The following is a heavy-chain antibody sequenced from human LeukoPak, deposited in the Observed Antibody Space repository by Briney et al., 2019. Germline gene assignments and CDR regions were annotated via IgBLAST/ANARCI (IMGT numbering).Heavy chain of an antibody. Sequence: PGKSLRLSCAASGFTFNNYGMHWVRQAPGKGLEWVAVISTDGNYKHSADSVKGRFNISRDNSRNALYLQMNSLRVEDTAVHYCAKDRLWFGEKHLDYWGQGTPVTVSS. J-gene: IGHJ4*02. V-gene: IGHV3-30*18. D-gene: IGHD3-10*01. CDR3: AKDRLWFGEKHLDY. CDR2: ISTDGNYK. CDR1: GFTFNNYG.